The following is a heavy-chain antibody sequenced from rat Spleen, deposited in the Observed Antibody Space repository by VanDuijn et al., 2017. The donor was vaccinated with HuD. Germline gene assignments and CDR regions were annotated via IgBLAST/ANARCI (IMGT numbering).Heavy chain of an antibody. CDR3: TREDRGWFAY. CDR1: GFSLTTYA. Sequence: QVQLKESGPGLVQPSQTLSLTCTVSGFSLTTYAVIWVRRPPGKGLEWIGAMWSGGSPDYNSALKSRLSISRDTSKSQVLLKMNSLQTEDTAIYYCTREDRGWFAYWGQGTLVTVSS. J-gene: IGHJ3*01. CDR2: MWSGGSP. V-gene: IGHV2-15*01. D-gene: IGHD4-3*01.